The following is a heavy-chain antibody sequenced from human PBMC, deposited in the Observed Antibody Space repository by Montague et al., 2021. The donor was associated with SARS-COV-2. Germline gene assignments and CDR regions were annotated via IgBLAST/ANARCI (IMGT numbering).Heavy chain of an antibody. Sequence: TLSLTCTVYGDSISSYGYFWNWIRQHPEKGLKYIGYISYSRSTDYNPSFRSRVSISMDTSENPFSLKMNSVTAADTAVYYCPDTVRLGSSIPFEHWGQGVLVPVS. D-gene: IGHD4-17*01. CDR1: GDSISSYGYF. CDR2: ISYSRST. CDR3: PDTVRLGSSIPFEH. V-gene: IGHV4-31*03. J-gene: IGHJ1*01.